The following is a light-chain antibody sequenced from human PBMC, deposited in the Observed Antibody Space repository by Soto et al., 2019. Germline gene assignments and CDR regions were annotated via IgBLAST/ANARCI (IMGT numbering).Light chain of an antibody. Sequence: QSALTQPASVSGSPGQSITISCTGTSSDVGSYNRVSWYQQHPGKAPKLMIYEGTKRPSGVSTRFSGSKSGNTASLTISGLLAEDEGDYYCCSYTTTYTYVFGTRTKLTVL. CDR3: CSYTTTYTYV. J-gene: IGLJ1*01. V-gene: IGLV2-23*01. CDR1: SSDVGSYNR. CDR2: EGT.